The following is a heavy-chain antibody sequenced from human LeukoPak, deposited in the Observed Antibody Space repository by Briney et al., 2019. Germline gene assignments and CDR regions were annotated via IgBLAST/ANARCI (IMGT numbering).Heavy chain of an antibody. J-gene: IGHJ3*02. CDR3: ARPVWGSYRGNAFDI. CDR2: ISDYNGNT. D-gene: IGHD3-16*02. Sequence: VSVKVSCKASGYTFTRYGISWVRQAPGQGLEWMGWISDYNGNTNYAQKLQGRVTMTTDTSTSTAYMELRSLRSDDTAVYYCARPVWGSYRGNAFDIWGQGTMVTVSS. CDR1: GYTFTRYG. V-gene: IGHV1-18*01.